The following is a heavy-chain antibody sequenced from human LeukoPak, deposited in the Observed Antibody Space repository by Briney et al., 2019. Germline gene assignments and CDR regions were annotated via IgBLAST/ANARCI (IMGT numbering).Heavy chain of an antibody. CDR2: IYYSGST. Sequence: SETLSLTCTVSGGAISSYYCSWLRHPPGKGQEWLGYIYYSGSTNYTPSLKSRVTISVDTSKNQFSLKLSSVTAADTAVYYCARDPYSSSSPWFDPWGQGTLVTVSS. CDR1: GGAISSYY. V-gene: IGHV4-59*01. D-gene: IGHD6-6*01. J-gene: IGHJ5*02. CDR3: ARDPYSSSSPWFDP.